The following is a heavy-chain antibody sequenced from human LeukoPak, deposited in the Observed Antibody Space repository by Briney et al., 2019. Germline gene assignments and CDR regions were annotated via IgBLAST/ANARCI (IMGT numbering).Heavy chain of an antibody. CDR2: IKSKGAGGTT. CDR1: GLKFSDAW. V-gene: IGHV3-15*01. J-gene: IGHJ4*02. CDR3: THETQFAWLFFFFDF. D-gene: IGHD3-9*01. Sequence: GGSLRLSCAVSGLKFSDAWVSWARQAPGKGLEWVGRIKSKGAGGTTEYAAPVKGRFIISRDDSKNMVYLEMNSLKTEDTAVYYCTHETQFAWLFFFFDFWGQGTLVTVSS.